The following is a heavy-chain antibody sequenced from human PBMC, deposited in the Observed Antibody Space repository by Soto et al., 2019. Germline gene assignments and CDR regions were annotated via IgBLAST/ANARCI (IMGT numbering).Heavy chain of an antibody. V-gene: IGHV4-4*07. CDR2: IFSSGST. CDR3: AREGSYSAYNFAHGIQLWSFDF. Sequence: SETLSLTCTVSGGSINTFYWSWVRQPAGKGLEWIGRIFSSGSTSFNPSLESRVAMTVDTSKNHFSLTLSSVTAADMAVYYCAREGSYSAYNFAHGIQLWSFDFWGQGALVTVSS. CDR1: GGSINTFY. J-gene: IGHJ4*02. D-gene: IGHD5-12*01.